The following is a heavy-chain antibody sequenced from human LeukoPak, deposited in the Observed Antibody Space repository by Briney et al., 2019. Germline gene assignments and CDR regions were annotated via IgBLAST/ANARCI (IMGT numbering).Heavy chain of an antibody. D-gene: IGHD3-22*01. V-gene: IGHV3-7*01. CDR2: IKQDGSEK. CDR3: AREFNYDSSGYDAFDI. J-gene: IGHJ3*02. Sequence: GGSLRLSCAASGFTFSSYWMSWVRQAPGKGLEWVANIKQDGSEKYYVDSVKGRFTISRDNAKNSLYLQMNSLRAEDTAVYYCAREFNYDSSGYDAFDIWGQGTMVTVSS. CDR1: GFTFSSYW.